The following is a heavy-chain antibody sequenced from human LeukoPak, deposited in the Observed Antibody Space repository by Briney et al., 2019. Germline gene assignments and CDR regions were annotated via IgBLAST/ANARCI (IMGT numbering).Heavy chain of an antibody. J-gene: IGHJ4*02. Sequence: GGSLRLSCAASGFTFSSYAMSWVRQAPGKGLEWVSSISSSSSYIYYADSVKGRFTISRDNAKNSLYLQMNSLRAEDMAVYYCARDSTYYYDSKYFDYWGQGTLVTVPS. CDR3: ARDSTYYYDSKYFDY. CDR2: ISSSSSYI. D-gene: IGHD3-22*01. V-gene: IGHV3-21*01. CDR1: GFTFSSYA.